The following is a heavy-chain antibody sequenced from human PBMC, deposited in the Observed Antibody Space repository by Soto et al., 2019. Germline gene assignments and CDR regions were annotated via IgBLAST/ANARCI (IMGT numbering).Heavy chain of an antibody. J-gene: IGHJ4*02. CDR2: ISSSSSHI. D-gene: IGHD4-17*01. Sequence: EVQLVESGGGLVKPGGSLRLSCAASGLTFSNYAMNWVRQAPGKGLEWVSSISSSSSHIYHADSVKGRFTISRDNPKNSLYLQMNSLRAEDTAVYYCAREGRGNGDYDYWGQGTLVTVSS. V-gene: IGHV3-21*02. CDR3: AREGRGNGDYDY. CDR1: GLTFSNYA.